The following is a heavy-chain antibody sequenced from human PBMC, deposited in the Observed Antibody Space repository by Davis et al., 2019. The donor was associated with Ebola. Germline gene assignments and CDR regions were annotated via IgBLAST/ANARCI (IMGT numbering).Heavy chain of an antibody. CDR3: ARDLPGGDWYFDL. V-gene: IGHV3-74*01. CDR1: GFTVSTYY. CDR2: INSDGSTI. D-gene: IGHD1-14*01. Sequence: GESLKISCAASGFTVSTYYMGWVRQAPGKGLVWVSRINSDGSTIDYADSVRGRFTISRDNAKNTLYLQMNSLRAEDTAVYYCARDLPGGDWYFDLWGRGTLVTVSS. J-gene: IGHJ2*01.